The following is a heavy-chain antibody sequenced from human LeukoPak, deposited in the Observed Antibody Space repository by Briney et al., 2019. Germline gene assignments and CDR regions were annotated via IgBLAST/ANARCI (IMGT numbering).Heavy chain of an antibody. CDR1: GFTFSNHN. J-gene: IGHJ4*02. CDR2: ISGRGEAI. V-gene: IGHV3-48*03. CDR3: AKSGTSFSFDY. Sequence: GGSLRLSCAASGFTFSNHNMDWVRQAPGKGLEWISYISGRGEAIFYADSVQGRFTISRDNAKNSLYLQMNSLRAEDTALYYCAKSGTSFSFDYWGQGTLVTVSS. D-gene: IGHD1-26*01.